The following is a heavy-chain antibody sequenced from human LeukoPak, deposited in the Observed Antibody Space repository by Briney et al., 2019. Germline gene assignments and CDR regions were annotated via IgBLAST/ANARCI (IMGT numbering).Heavy chain of an antibody. Sequence: SGALSHTCTDSGGSLSSYYWSWIRQPPGKGLEWIGYIYYSGSTNYNPSLKSRVTIPVHTSKKQFSLKLSSVTAADTAVYYCARMSLTTGAYYAFDIWGQGTMVTVSS. CDR3: ARMSLTTGAYYAFDI. J-gene: IGHJ3*02. V-gene: IGHV4-59*01. CDR2: IYYSGST. CDR1: GGSLSSYY. D-gene: IGHD1-1*01.